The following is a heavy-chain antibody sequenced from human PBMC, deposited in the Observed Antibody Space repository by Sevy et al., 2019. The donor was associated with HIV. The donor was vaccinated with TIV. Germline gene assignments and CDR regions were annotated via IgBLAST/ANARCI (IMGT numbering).Heavy chain of an antibody. D-gene: IGHD1-26*01. CDR1: GFNFRNSW. J-gene: IGHJ4*02. V-gene: IGHV3-7*03. Sequence: GGSLRLSCATFGFNFRNSWMAWVRQTPGKGLEFLADIKQNGYETYNVDSMKGRFTISRDNAKNSLHLQMNSRSDEDTAMYFSVRDKEEGASVLDYWGQGTPVTVSS. CDR2: IKQNGYET. CDR3: VRDKEEGASVLDY.